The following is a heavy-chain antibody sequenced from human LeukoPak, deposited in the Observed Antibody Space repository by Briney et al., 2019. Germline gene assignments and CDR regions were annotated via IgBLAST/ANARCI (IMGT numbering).Heavy chain of an antibody. CDR3: AKDISQQWLVGFDY. CDR2: ISDSGGST. V-gene: IGHV3-23*01. J-gene: IGHJ4*02. CDR1: GFTFSSYG. D-gene: IGHD6-19*01. Sequence: GGSLRLSCAASGFTFSSYGMSWVRQAPGKGLEWVSAISDSGGSTYYADSVKGRFTISRDNSKNTLYLQMNSLRAEGTAVYYCAKDISQQWLVGFDYWGQGTLVTVSS.